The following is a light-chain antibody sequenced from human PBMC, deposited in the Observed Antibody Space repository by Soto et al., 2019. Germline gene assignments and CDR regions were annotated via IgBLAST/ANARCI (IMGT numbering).Light chain of an antibody. J-gene: IGLJ1*01. CDR2: EVT. CDR1: SSDVGGYNL. Sequence: QSALTQPASVSGSPGQSITISCTGTSSDVGGYNLVSWYQQHPGKAPKLMIYEVTNRPSGVSNRFSGSKSGNTASLTISGPQAEDEADYYCSSYTTSNTLVFGTGTKVTVL. V-gene: IGLV2-14*02. CDR3: SSYTTSNTLV.